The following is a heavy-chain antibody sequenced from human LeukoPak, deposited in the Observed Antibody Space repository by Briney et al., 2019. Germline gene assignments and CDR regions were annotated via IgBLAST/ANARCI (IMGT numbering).Heavy chain of an antibody. Sequence: SETLSLTCTVSGGSISSYYWSWLRQPPGKGLEWIGYIYYSESTNYNPSLKSRVTISVDTSKNQFSLKLSSVTAADTAVYYCARYSSGWRGNWFDPWGQGTLVTVSS. CDR2: IYYSEST. V-gene: IGHV4-59*01. D-gene: IGHD6-19*01. CDR1: GGSISSYY. CDR3: ARYSSGWRGNWFDP. J-gene: IGHJ5*02.